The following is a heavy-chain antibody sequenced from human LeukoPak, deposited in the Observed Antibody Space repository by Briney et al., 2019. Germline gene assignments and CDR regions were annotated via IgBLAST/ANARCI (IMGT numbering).Heavy chain of an antibody. CDR3: ASAIVVVPAAIRDAFDI. V-gene: IGHV3-21*01. Sequence: PGGSLRLSCAASGFTFSSYSMNWVRQAPGEGLEWVSSISSSSSYIYYADSVKGRFTISRDNAKNSLYLQMNSLRAEDTAVYYCASAIVVVPAAIRDAFDIWGQGTMVTVSS. CDR1: GFTFSSYS. D-gene: IGHD2-2*01. J-gene: IGHJ3*02. CDR2: ISSSSSYI.